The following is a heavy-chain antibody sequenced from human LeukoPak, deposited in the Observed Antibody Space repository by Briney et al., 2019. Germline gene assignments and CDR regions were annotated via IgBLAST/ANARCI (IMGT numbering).Heavy chain of an antibody. CDR3: ARASTRDITMIVAHSRRYNWFDP. Sequence: SETLSLTCAVYGGSFSGYYWSWIRQPPGKGLEWIGEINRSGSTNYNPSLKSRVTISVDTSKNQFSLKLSSVTAADTAVYYCARASTRDITMIVAHSRRYNWFDPWGQGTLVTVSS. CDR2: INRSGST. J-gene: IGHJ5*02. V-gene: IGHV4-34*01. D-gene: IGHD3-22*01. CDR1: GGSFSGYY.